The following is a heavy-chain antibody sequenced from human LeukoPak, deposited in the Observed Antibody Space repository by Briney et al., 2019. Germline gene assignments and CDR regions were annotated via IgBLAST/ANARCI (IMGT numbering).Heavy chain of an antibody. Sequence: PGGSLRLSCAASGFTFSAYAMGWVRQAPGKGLEWVSGISGSGGSTYYADSVKGRFSSSRDNSKNTLYLQMNSLRAEDTAVYYCARAPWISGYDYGEAFDIWGQGTLVTVSS. D-gene: IGHD5-12*01. J-gene: IGHJ3*02. CDR2: ISGSGGST. CDR3: ARAPWISGYDYGEAFDI. CDR1: GFTFSAYA. V-gene: IGHV3-23*01.